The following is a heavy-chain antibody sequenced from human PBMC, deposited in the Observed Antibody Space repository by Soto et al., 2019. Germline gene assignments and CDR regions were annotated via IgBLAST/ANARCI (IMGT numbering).Heavy chain of an antibody. Sequence: GGSLRLSCAASGFTFSIYSMNWVRQAPGKGLEWLAVVSHDGSLYPYADSVKGRFSISRDNSRKTLYLQMNSLRPEDTAVYYCVKDRSDTWSFDYWGQGTLVTVSS. V-gene: IGHV3-30*18. J-gene: IGHJ4*02. CDR2: VSHDGSLY. D-gene: IGHD2-8*02. CDR1: GFTFSIYS. CDR3: VKDRSDTWSFDY.